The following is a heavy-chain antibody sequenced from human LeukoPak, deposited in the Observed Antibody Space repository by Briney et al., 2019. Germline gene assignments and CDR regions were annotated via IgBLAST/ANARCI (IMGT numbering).Heavy chain of an antibody. D-gene: IGHD6-13*01. J-gene: IGHJ4*02. Sequence: GGSLRLSCVASGFTFSSTTMGWVRQAPGRGLEWVSSITAIDGRTYYADSVRGRFTISRDNSKNTLYLQMNSLRAEDTAVYYCVKDRWVDHWGQGTLVTVSS. CDR1: GFTFSSTT. CDR2: ITAIDGRT. V-gene: IGHV3-23*01. CDR3: VKDRWVDH.